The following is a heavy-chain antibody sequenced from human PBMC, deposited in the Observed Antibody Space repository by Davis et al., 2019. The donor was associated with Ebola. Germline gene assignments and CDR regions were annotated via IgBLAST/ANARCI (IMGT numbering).Heavy chain of an antibody. CDR1: GGSFSGYY. V-gene: IGHV4-34*01. CDR2: INHSGST. CDR3: ARRNVLFDY. Sequence: MPSETLSLTCAVYGGSFSGYYWSWIRQPPGKGLEWIGEINHSGSTNYNPSLKSRVTISVDTSKNQFSLKLSSVTAADTAVYYCARRNVLFDYWGQGTLVTVSS. J-gene: IGHJ4*02.